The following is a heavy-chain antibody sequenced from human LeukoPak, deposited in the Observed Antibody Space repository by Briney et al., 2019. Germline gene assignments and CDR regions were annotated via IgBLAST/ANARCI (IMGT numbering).Heavy chain of an antibody. CDR2: ISYGGSNK. Sequence: GGSLRLSCAASGFTFSSYAMHWVRQAPGKGLDWVAVISYGGSNKYYADSVKGRFTISRDNSKNTLYLQMNSLRAEDTAVYFCARVRYMTTVNYDAFDIWGQGTMVTVSS. V-gene: IGHV3-30*04. D-gene: IGHD4-17*01. J-gene: IGHJ3*02. CDR1: GFTFSSYA. CDR3: ARVRYMTTVNYDAFDI.